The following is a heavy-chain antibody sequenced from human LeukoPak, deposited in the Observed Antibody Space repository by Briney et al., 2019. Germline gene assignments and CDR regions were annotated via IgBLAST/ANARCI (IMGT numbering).Heavy chain of an antibody. Sequence: GASVKVSCKASGSTFSSYAISWVRQAPGQGLKWMGGIIPIFGTANYAQKFQGRVTITAAQSTSTAYMELSSLRSEDTAVYYCAREGYDYVWGSYREVDYWGQGALVTVSS. CDR3: AREGYDYVWGSYREVDY. CDR1: GSTFSSYA. V-gene: IGHV1-69*13. CDR2: IIPIFGTA. J-gene: IGHJ4*02. D-gene: IGHD3-16*02.